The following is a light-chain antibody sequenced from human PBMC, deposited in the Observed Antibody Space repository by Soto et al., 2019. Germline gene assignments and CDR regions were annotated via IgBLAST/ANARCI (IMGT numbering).Light chain of an antibody. CDR1: SSNIGNNY. V-gene: IGLV1-51*01. Sequence: QAVLTQPPSVSAAPGQKVTISCSGSSSNIGNNYVSWYQQLPGAAPKLLIYDNDKRPSGMPDRFSGAKSGASATLGITGLQTGDEADYYCGTWDSSLSAGVFGGGTKLTVL. J-gene: IGLJ2*01. CDR2: DND. CDR3: GTWDSSLSAGV.